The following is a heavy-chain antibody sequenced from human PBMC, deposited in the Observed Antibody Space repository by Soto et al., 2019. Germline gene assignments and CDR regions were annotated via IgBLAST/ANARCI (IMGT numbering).Heavy chain of an antibody. CDR3: ARVTSNGWSCDFAY. D-gene: IGHD6-19*01. J-gene: IGHJ4*02. CDR1: GFTFSRYS. Sequence: EVQLVESGGGLVQPGGSLRLSCAASGFTFSRYSMNWVRQAPGKGLEWVSYISSSTNTIYYADSVKGRFTISRDNAKNSLYLQMNSLRAEDTAVYYCARVTSNGWSCDFAYWGQGTLVTVSS. CDR2: ISSSTNTI. V-gene: IGHV3-48*01.